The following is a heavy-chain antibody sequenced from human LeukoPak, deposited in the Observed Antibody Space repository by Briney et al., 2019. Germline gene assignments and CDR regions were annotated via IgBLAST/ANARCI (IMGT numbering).Heavy chain of an antibody. V-gene: IGHV3-64*01. CDR3: ARGYGY. CDR1: GFTFSSYA. D-gene: IGHD1-14*01. Sequence: VQPGGSLRLSCAASGFTFSSYAMHWVRQAPGKGLEYVSAISSNGGSTYYANSVKGRFTISRDNSKNTLYLQMGSLRAEDMAVYYCARGYGYWGQGTLVTVSS. CDR2: ISSNGGST. J-gene: IGHJ4*02.